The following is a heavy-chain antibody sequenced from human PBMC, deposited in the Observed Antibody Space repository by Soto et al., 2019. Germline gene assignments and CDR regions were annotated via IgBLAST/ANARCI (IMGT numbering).Heavy chain of an antibody. D-gene: IGHD4-4*01. CDR2: IYQSGST. CDR3: AREVDDYNLVEVD. CDR1: GGSISSSYW. J-gene: IGHJ4*02. Sequence: QVQLQESGPGLVKPSGTLSLTCAVSGGSISSSYWWSWVRQAPGKGLEWIGEIYQSGSTNYNPSLKSRVTISVDKSKNQFSLKLRSVTAADTAVYYCAREVDDYNLVEVDWGQGTLVTVSS. V-gene: IGHV4-4*02.